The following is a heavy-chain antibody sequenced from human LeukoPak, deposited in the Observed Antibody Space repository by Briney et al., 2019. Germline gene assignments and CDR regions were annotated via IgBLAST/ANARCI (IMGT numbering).Heavy chain of an antibody. Sequence: GSLTHSCLASVFTFSDYAITWVRPPAGRGREWVGTMSGSGVMTYYADSVKGRATVSGDNSKNTLYLQMSSLTAADTAVYYCAKDRSIGTYYTFDHWGQGTLVTVSS. V-gene: IGHV3-23*01. CDR3: AKDRSIGTYYTFDH. CDR2: MSGSGVMT. CDR1: VFTFSDYA. J-gene: IGHJ4*02. D-gene: IGHD1-26*01.